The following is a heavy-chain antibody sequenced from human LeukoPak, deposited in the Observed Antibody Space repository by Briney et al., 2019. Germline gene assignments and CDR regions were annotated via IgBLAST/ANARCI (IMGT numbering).Heavy chain of an antibody. CDR1: DGFFSGYY. CDR2: INHSGST. J-gene: IGHJ5*02. V-gene: IGHV4-34*01. Sequence: PSETLSLTCAVYDGFFSGYYWSWIRQPPGKGPEWIGEINHSGSTNYNPSLKSRVTISVDTSKNQFSLKLSSVTAADTAVYYCARGPRRIVVVPAASLFDPWGQGTLVTVSS. D-gene: IGHD2-2*01. CDR3: ARGPRRIVVVPAASLFDP.